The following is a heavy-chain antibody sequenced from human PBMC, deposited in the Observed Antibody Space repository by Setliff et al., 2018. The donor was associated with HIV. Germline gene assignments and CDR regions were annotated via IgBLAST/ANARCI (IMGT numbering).Heavy chain of an antibody. D-gene: IGHD6-13*01. CDR3: ARGSSSIAAAYPDALDI. Sequence: ASVKVSCKASGYTFTIYSINWVRQAPGQGLEWMGSISGYNGNTNYAQKFQGRVTMTTDTSTSTAYMELRSLRSDDTAAYYCARGSSSIAAAYPDALDIWGQGTMVTVSS. J-gene: IGHJ3*02. CDR1: GYTFTIYS. V-gene: IGHV1-18*01. CDR2: ISGYNGNT.